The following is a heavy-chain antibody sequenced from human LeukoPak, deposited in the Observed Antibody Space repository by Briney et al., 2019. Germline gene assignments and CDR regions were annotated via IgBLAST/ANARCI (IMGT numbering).Heavy chain of an antibody. CDR1: GYTFTSYG. Sequence: GASVKVSCKASGYTFTSYGISWVRQAPGQGLEWMGWISAYNGNSNYAQKLQGRVTMTTDTSTSTAYMELRSLRSDDTAVYYCASVRGDYGDYVNYFDYWGQGTLVTVSS. CDR3: ASVRGDYGDYVNYFDY. CDR2: ISAYNGNS. V-gene: IGHV1-18*01. J-gene: IGHJ4*02. D-gene: IGHD4-17*01.